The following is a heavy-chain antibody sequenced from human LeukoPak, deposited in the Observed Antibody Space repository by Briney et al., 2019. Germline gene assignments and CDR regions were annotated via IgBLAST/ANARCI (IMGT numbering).Heavy chain of an antibody. CDR1: GFTFSSYW. CDR3: ARDLRRRLGVYSSGWPRSDY. CDR2: IKQDGSEK. J-gene: IGHJ4*02. D-gene: IGHD6-19*01. Sequence: GGSLRLSCAASGFTFSSYWMSWVRQAPGKGLEWVANIKQDGSEKYYVDSVKGRFTISRDNAKNSLYLQMNSLRAEDTAVYYCARDLRRRLGVYSSGWPRSDYWGQGTLVTVSS. V-gene: IGHV3-7*01.